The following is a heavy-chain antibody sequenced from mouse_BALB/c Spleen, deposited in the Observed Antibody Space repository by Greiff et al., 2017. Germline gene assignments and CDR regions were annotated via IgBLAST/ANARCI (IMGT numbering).Heavy chain of an antibody. CDR3: ARGGYDGAMDY. CDR1: GFTFSSFG. CDR2: ISSGSSTI. Sequence: EVQRVESGGGLVQPGGSRKLSCAASGFTFSSFGMHWVRQAPEKGLEWVAYISSGSSTIYYADTVKGRFTISRDNPKNTLFLQMTSLRSEDTAMYYCARGGYDGAMDYWGQGTSVTVSS. D-gene: IGHD2-2*01. J-gene: IGHJ4*01. V-gene: IGHV5-17*02.